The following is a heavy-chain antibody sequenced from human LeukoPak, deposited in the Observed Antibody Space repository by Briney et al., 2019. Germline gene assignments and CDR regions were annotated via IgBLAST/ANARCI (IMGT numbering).Heavy chain of an antibody. CDR3: ARGGGLDV. J-gene: IGHJ6*02. Sequence: GRSLRLSCAASGFIFSSYAVLWVRQAPGKGLEWVAAISYDGSNKYYADSVKGRFTISRDNSKNTLYLQMSNLRAEDTAVYFCARGGGLDVWGQGATVTVSS. D-gene: IGHD3-16*01. V-gene: IGHV3-30-3*01. CDR2: ISYDGSNK. CDR1: GFIFSSYA.